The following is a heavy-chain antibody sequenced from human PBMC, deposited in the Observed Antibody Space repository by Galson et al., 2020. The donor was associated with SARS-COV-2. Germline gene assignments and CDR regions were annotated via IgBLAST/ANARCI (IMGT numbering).Heavy chain of an antibody. CDR3: ATYDNSGPVKR. V-gene: IGHV3-7*03. CDR1: GFTFSTYW. Sequence: GESLKISCAASGFTFSTYWMSWVRQAPGKGLEWVANIKQDGSVKYYVDSVKGRFTISRDNAENSLYLQMNTLRAEDTAVYYCATYDNSGPVKRWGQGTLVTVSS. J-gene: IGHJ4*02. D-gene: IGHD3-22*01. CDR2: IKQDGSVK.